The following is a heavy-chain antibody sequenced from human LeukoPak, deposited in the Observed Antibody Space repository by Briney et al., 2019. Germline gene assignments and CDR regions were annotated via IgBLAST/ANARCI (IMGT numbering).Heavy chain of an antibody. J-gene: IGHJ3*02. CDR1: GFTFSSYA. D-gene: IGHD2-2*01. CDR3: AREGYQLGDAFDI. Sequence: HAGGSLRLSCAASGFTFSSYAMHWVRQAPGKGLEWVAVISYDGSNKYYADSVKGRFTISRDNSKNTLYLQMNSLRAEDTAVYYCAREGYQLGDAFDIWGQGTMVTVSS. CDR2: ISYDGSNK. V-gene: IGHV3-30-3*01.